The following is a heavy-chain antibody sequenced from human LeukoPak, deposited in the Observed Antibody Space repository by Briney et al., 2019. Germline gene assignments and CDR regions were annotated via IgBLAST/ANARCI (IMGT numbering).Heavy chain of an antibody. V-gene: IGHV4-31*03. CDR3: AREGGAVPAAPSFDP. Sequence: SETLSLTCTVSGGSISSGGYYWSWIRQHPGKGLEWIGYIYYSGSTYYNPSLKSRVTISVDMSKNQFSLKLSSVTAADTAVYYCAREGGAVPAAPSFDPWGQGTLVTVSS. J-gene: IGHJ5*02. D-gene: IGHD2-2*01. CDR1: GGSISSGGYY. CDR2: IYYSGST.